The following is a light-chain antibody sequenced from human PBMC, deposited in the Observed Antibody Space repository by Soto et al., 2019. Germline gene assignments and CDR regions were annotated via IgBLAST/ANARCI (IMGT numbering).Light chain of an antibody. J-gene: IGKJ3*01. CDR2: DTS. V-gene: IGKV3-11*01. CDR1: QSVSSY. Sequence: EIVLTQSPATLSLSPGERATLSCRASQSVSSYLAWYQQKPGQAPRRLIYDTSKRATAIPARFSGSGSGTDFTLTISSLEPEDFAVYYCQQRTNWPRSFTFGPGTKVDIK. CDR3: QQRTNWPRSFT.